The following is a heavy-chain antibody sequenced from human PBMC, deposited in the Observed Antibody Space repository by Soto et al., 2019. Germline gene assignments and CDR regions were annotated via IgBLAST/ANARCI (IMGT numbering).Heavy chain of an antibody. CDR1: GFAFSNAW. CDR3: TTVSYTTMIEIRFDY. V-gene: IGHV3-15*07. J-gene: IGHJ4*01. CDR2: IKSKAQGGTT. D-gene: IGHD3-22*01. Sequence: GGSLRLSCAASGFAFSNAWINWVRQAPGKGLELVGRIKSKAQGGTTDFDAPVRGRFPITRDDSRNIVHMQMNSLNTEDTAVYYCTTVSYTTMIEIRFDYWGRETLVTVPS.